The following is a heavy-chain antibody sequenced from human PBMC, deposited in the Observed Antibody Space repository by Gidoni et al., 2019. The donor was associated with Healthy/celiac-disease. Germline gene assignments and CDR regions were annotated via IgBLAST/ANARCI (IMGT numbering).Heavy chain of an antibody. Sequence: QLQLQESGPGLVKPSETLSLTCTVPGGSISSSSYYWGWIRQPPGKGLEWIGSIYYSGSTYYNPSLKSRVTISVDTSKNQFSLKRSSVTAADTAVYYCARHGPYSSVLGDGYWGQGTLVTVSS. D-gene: IGHD6-19*01. CDR2: IYYSGST. V-gene: IGHV4-39*01. J-gene: IGHJ4*02. CDR1: GGSISSSSYY. CDR3: ARHGPYSSVLGDGY.